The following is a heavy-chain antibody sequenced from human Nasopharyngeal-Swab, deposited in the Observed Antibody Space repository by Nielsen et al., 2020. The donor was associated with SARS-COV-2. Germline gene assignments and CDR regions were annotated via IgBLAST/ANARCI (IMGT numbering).Heavy chain of an antibody. CDR2: INHSGST. Sequence: WIRQPPGKGLEWIGEINHSGSTDYNPSLKSRATISIDTSKNQFSLRLSSVTAADTAVFYCARGQRKPQYYYLDVWGRGTTVT. CDR3: ARGQRKPQYYYLDV. V-gene: IGHV4-34*01. J-gene: IGHJ6*03.